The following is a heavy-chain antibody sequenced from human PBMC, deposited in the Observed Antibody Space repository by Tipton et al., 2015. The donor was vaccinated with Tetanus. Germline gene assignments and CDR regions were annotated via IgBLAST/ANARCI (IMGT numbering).Heavy chain of an antibody. J-gene: IGHJ3*01. V-gene: IGHV5-51*01. D-gene: IGHD6-19*01. CDR1: GYSLTTHW. CDR2: IYPADSDS. Sequence: QLVQSGAEVKKPGESLKISCQGSGYSLTTHWIAWVRQMPGQGLEWVGIIYPADSDSRYSPSFQGQVPLSADKSIDTAYLQWSSLKASDTAMYYCARKTIAVPDSQKSDAQKGDALDVWGQGTMVTVSS. CDR3: ARKTIAVPDSQKSDAQKGDALDV.